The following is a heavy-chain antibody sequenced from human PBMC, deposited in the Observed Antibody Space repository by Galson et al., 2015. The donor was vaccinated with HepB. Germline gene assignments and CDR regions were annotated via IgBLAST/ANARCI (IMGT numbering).Heavy chain of an antibody. V-gene: IGHV2-70*01. Sequence: PALVKPTQTLTLTCTFSGVSLSTGGVGVGWIRQPPGKALEWLALIYWADDKYYSTSLKTRLTISKDTSKNQVVLTMTNMDPVDTATYYCARIVRGSSWDYYGMDVWGQGTTVTVSS. CDR3: ARIVRGSSWDYYGMDV. CDR1: GVSLSTGGVG. J-gene: IGHJ6*02. CDR2: IYWADDK. D-gene: IGHD3-10*01.